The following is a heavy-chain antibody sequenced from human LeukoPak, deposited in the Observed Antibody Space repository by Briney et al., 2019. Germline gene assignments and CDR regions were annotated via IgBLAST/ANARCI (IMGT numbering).Heavy chain of an antibody. CDR2: ISYDGSNK. D-gene: IGHD6-25*01. CDR3: AKDYRAPVSATLGY. Sequence: GGSLRLSCAASGFTFSSYAMHWVRQAPGKGLGWVAVISYDGSNKYYADSVKGRFTISRDNSKNTLYLQMNSLRAEDTAVYYCAKDYRAPVSATLGYWGQGTLVTVSS. J-gene: IGHJ4*02. V-gene: IGHV3-30-3*01. CDR1: GFTFSSYA.